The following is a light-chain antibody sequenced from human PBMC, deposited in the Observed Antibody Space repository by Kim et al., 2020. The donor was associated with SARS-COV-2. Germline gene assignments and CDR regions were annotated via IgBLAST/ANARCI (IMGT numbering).Light chain of an antibody. V-gene: IGKV1-39*01. CDR1: QTINYF. Sequence: DIQMTQSPSSLSASVGDRVTISCRASQTINYFLSWYQQKPGKAPVLLIYGASSLQSGVPSRFSGSGYGTDFTLTITSLQPEDFATYYCQQGYRFSDTFGQGTRLEIK. J-gene: IGKJ5*01. CDR2: GAS. CDR3: QQGYRFSDT.